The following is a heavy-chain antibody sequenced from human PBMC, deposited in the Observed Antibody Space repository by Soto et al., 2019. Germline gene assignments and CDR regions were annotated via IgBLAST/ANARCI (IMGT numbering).Heavy chain of an antibody. CDR1: GYTFTNFG. J-gene: IGHJ4*02. CDR3: ARGGAPIDY. Sequence: QVQLVQSGAEVKKPGASVKVSCKASGYTFTNFGISWVRQAPGQGPEWMGWISAYNDNTNFAQNFQGRVTITTNTSTRTAYMERRGLRSDDSAVYYGARGGAPIDYWGQGTLVTVSS. V-gene: IGHV1-18*01. CDR2: ISAYNDNT. D-gene: IGHD3-10*01.